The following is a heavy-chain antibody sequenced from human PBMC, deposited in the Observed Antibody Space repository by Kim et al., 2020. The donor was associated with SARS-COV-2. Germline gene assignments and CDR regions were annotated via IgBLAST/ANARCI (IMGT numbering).Heavy chain of an antibody. V-gene: IGHV3-21*01. CDR3: ARDDSISGFYYYGMDV. CDR2: ISSSSSYI. J-gene: IGHJ6*01. CDR1: GFTFSRYS. D-gene: IGHD6-6*01. Sequence: GGSLRLSCAASGFTFSRYSMNWVRQAPGKGLEWVSSISSSSSYIYYADSVKGRFTISRDNAKNSLYLQMNSLRAEDTAVYYCARDDSISGFYYYGMDVWGRGATVTVSS.